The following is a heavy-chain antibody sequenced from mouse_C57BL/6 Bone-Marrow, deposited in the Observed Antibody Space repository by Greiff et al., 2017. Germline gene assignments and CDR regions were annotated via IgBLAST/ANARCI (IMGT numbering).Heavy chain of an antibody. CDR2: ISSGSSTI. CDR1: GFTFSDYG. Sequence: EVKLMESGGGLVKPGGSLKLSCAASGFTFSDYGMHWVRQAPEKGLEWVAYISSGSSTIYYADTVKGRFTISRDNAKNTLFLQMTSLRSEDTAMYYCASEGGFPYFDYWGQGTTLTVSS. V-gene: IGHV5-17*01. CDR3: ASEGGFPYFDY. J-gene: IGHJ2*01.